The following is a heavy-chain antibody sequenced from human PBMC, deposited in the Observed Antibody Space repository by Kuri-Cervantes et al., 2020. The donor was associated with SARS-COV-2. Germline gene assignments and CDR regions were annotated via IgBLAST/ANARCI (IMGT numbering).Heavy chain of an antibody. CDR3: AKDRDYYSRPPTFHY. D-gene: IGHD2-2*01. CDR2: ITGSGGST. CDR1: GFTFSTSA. Sequence: GESLKISCVVSGFTFSTSAMNWVRQAPGKGLEWVSSITGSGGSTYLAASVRGRFTISRDNSKNTLYLVMNNLRGEDTAVYFCAKDRDYYSRPPTFHYWGQGAQVTVSS. V-gene: IGHV3-23*01. J-gene: IGHJ4*02.